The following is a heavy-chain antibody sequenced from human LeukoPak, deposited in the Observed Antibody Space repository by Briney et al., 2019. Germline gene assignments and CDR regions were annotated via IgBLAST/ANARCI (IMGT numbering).Heavy chain of an antibody. CDR2: ISYDGSNK. Sequence: PGRSLRLSCAASGFTFSSYAMHWVRQAPGKGLEWVAVISYDGSNKYYADSVKGRFTISRDNSKNTLYLQMNSLRAEDTAVYYCAGRAVAGFDYWGQGTPVTVSS. CDR1: GFTFSSYA. J-gene: IGHJ4*02. V-gene: IGHV3-30*04. D-gene: IGHD6-19*01. CDR3: AGRAVAGFDY.